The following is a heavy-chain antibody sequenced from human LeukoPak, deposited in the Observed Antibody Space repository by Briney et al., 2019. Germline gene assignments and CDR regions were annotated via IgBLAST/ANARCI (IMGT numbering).Heavy chain of an antibody. CDR3: AKAPPEYGDYGPSEYFQH. J-gene: IGHJ1*01. CDR2: ISGSGRGT. D-gene: IGHD4-17*01. Sequence: GGSLRLSCAASGFTLSSYAMSWVRQAPGKGLEWVSAISGSGRGTYYSDSVKGRFTISRDNSKNTLYLQMNSLRAEDTAVYYCAKAPPEYGDYGPSEYFQHWGQGTLVTVSS. V-gene: IGHV3-23*01. CDR1: GFTLSSYA.